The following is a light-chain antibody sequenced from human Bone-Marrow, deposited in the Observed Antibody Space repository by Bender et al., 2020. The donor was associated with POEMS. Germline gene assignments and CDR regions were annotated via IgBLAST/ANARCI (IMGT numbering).Light chain of an antibody. V-gene: IGLV3-25*03. CDR3: QSGDSDAKHVV. CDR1: ALPNQY. CDR2: KDN. Sequence: SHELTQSPSVSVSPGQTAGITCSGDALPNQYTYWYQQKPGQAPVIVISKDNERPSGVPERFSGSRSGTTVNLTISGVQAEDEGDYYCQSGDSDAKHVVFGSGTKLTVL. J-gene: IGLJ2*01.